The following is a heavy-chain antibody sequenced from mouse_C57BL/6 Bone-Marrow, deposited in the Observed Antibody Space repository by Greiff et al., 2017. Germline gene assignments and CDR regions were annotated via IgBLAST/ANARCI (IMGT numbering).Heavy chain of an antibody. D-gene: IGHD2-1*01. CDR2: INPSSGYT. Sequence: QVQLQQSGAELAKPGASVKLSCKASGYTFTSYWMHWVKQRPGQGLEWIGYINPSSGYTKYNQKFKDKATLTADKSSSTAYMQLSSLTYEDAAVYYCASDGNYFRWYFDVWGTGTTVTVSS. J-gene: IGHJ1*03. CDR3: ASDGNYFRWYFDV. V-gene: IGHV1-7*01. CDR1: GYTFTSYW.